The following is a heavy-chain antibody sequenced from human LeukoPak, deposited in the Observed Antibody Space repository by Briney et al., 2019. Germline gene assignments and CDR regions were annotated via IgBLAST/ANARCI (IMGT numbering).Heavy chain of an antibody. CDR3: AHKVDGYNYLYFDY. V-gene: IGHV2-5*02. CDR2: IYWDDDK. CDR1: GFSLSTSGVG. Sequence: KESGPTLVKPTQTLTLTCTFSGFSLSTSGVGVGWIRQPPGKALEWLALIYWDDDKRYSPSLKSRLTITKDTSKNQVVLTMTNMDPVDTATYYCAHKVDGYNYLYFDYWGQGTLVTVSS. J-gene: IGHJ4*02. D-gene: IGHD5-24*01.